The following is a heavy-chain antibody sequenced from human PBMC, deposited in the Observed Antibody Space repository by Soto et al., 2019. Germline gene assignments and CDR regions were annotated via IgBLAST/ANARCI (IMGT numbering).Heavy chain of an antibody. Sequence: ASVKVSCKVSGYTLTELSMHWVRQAPGKGLEWMGGFDPEDGETIYAQKFQGRVTMTEDTSTDTAYMELSSLRSEDTAVYYCATAAFEAAAGTGAFDIWGQGTRVTVSS. V-gene: IGHV1-24*01. CDR2: FDPEDGET. CDR3: ATAAFEAAAGTGAFDI. CDR1: GYTLTELS. J-gene: IGHJ3*02. D-gene: IGHD6-13*01.